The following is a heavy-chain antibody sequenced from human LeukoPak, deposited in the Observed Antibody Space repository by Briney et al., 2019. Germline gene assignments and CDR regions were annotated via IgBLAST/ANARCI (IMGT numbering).Heavy chain of an antibody. CDR2: ISSSSSYI. V-gene: IGHV3-21*01. D-gene: IGHD3-22*01. CDR1: GFTFSSYS. CDR3: ARGLRRYDSSGYSGEYYFDY. J-gene: IGHJ4*02. Sequence: GGSLRLSCAASGFTFSSYSMNWVRQAPGKGLEWVPSISSSSSYIYYADSVKGRFTISRDNAKNSLYLQMNSLRAEDTAVYYCARGLRRYDSSGYSGEYYFDYWGQGTLVTVSS.